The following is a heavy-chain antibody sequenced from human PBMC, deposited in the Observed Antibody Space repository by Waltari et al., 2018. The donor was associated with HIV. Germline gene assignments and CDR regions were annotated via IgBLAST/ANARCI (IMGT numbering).Heavy chain of an antibody. Sequence: QLHLQESGPGLVKPSETLSPTCTVSGGSISSSSYYLGWRRQPPEKGLEWIGSIHYSGSTYYTPSLKSRVIISVDTSKNQFSVKLSSVTAADTAVYYCARMGQTDDILTGHHYWGQGTLVTVSS. J-gene: IGHJ4*02. CDR2: IHYSGST. CDR1: GGSISSSSYY. V-gene: IGHV4-39*01. D-gene: IGHD3-9*01. CDR3: ARMGQTDDILTGHHY.